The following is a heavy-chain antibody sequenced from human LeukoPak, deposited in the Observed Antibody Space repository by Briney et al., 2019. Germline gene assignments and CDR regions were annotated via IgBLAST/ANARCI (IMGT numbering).Heavy chain of an antibody. Sequence: TGGPLRLSCVPSGFPFGSFGIHGAGQAPGKGREWVTFIRYDGSNEYYSDSVKGRFTISRDNAKNSLYLQMNSLRAEDTAVYYCARDHFGRDGYNDVGEFDYWGQGTLVAVSS. CDR1: GFPFGSFG. J-gene: IGHJ4*02. D-gene: IGHD5-24*01. CDR2: IRYDGSNE. V-gene: IGHV3-30*02. CDR3: ARDHFGRDGYNDVGEFDY.